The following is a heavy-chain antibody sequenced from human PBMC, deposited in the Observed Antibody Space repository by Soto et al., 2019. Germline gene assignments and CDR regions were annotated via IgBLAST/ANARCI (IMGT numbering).Heavy chain of an antibody. V-gene: IGHV3-66*01. D-gene: IGHD2-2*01. Sequence: EVQLVESGGGLVQPGGSLRLSCAASGFTVSSNYMSWVRQAQGKGLEWVSVIYSGGSTYYADSVKGRFTISRDNTKNTLYLQMNSLRAEDTAVYYCARPVVPAAKNALHIWGQGTMVTVSS. CDR2: IYSGGST. J-gene: IGHJ3*02. CDR1: GFTVSSNY. CDR3: ARPVVPAAKNALHI.